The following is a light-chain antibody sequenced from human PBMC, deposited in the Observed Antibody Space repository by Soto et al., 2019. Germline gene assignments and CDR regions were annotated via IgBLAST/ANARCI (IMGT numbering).Light chain of an antibody. V-gene: IGLV1-44*01. CDR1: RSNIGNNA. Sequence: QSVLTQPPSASGTPGQRVTISCSGSRSNIGNNAVTWYQQFPGTAPKLLIYNNNQRPSGVPDRFSGSKSGTSASLAISGLQSEDEADYYSPTWDDSLNARGVFGGGTKLTVL. J-gene: IGLJ3*02. CDR3: PTWDDSLNARGV. CDR2: NNN.